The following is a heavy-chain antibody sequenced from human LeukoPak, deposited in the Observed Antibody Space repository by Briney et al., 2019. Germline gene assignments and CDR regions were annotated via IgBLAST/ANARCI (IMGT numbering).Heavy chain of an antibody. V-gene: IGHV4-4*07. Sequence: KPSETLSLTCTVSGGSISSYYWSWIRQPAGKGLDWIGRIYTSGSTNYNPSLKSRVTMSVDTSKNQFSLKLSSVTAADTAVYYCAGRGDGPYSSSWSPFDYWGQGTLVTVSS. J-gene: IGHJ4*02. CDR2: IYTSGST. D-gene: IGHD6-13*01. CDR1: GGSISSYY. CDR3: AGRGDGPYSSSWSPFDY.